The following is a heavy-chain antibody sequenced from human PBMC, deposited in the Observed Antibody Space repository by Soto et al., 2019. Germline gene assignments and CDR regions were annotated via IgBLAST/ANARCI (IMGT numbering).Heavy chain of an antibody. CDR1: GFTFSDYY. CDR3: ARGSSSSSWYVGAGWFDP. J-gene: IGHJ5*02. D-gene: IGHD6-13*01. V-gene: IGHV3-11*01. Sequence: LRLSCAASGFTFSDYYMSWIRQAPGKGLEWVSYISSSGSTIYYADSVKGRFTISRDNAKNSLYLQMNSLRAEDTAVYYCARGSSSSSWYVGAGWFDPWGQGTLVTVS. CDR2: ISSSGSTI.